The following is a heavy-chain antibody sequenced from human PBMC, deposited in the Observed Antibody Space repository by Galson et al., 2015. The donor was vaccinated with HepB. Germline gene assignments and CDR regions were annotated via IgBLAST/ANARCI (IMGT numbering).Heavy chain of an antibody. V-gene: IGHV5-51*01. Sequence: QSGAEVKKPGESLKISCKGSGYSFTSYWIAWVRQMPGKGLEWMGIIHPTDSDTKYSPSFRGQVTISADKSINTAYLQWSSLKASDTAIYYCARHSLYCTGGSCYLGAFDYWGQGTLVTVSS. CDR1: GYSFTSYW. CDR2: IHPTDSDT. CDR3: ARHSLYCTGGSCYLGAFDY. J-gene: IGHJ4*02. D-gene: IGHD2-15*01.